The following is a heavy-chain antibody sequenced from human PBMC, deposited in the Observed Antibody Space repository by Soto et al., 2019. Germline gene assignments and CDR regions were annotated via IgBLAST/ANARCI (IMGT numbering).Heavy chain of an antibody. V-gene: IGHV4-30-4*01. Sequence: TSTVSGGSISRAAYYWSWFRQPPGKGLEWIGYIYYSGSTFFNPSLKSRVTISKDTSRNQFSLRLNSVTAADKAVYYCARAIVVTIGGMDVWGQGTTVTVSS. J-gene: IGHJ6*02. CDR2: IYYSGST. CDR3: ARAIVVTIGGMDV. D-gene: IGHD5-12*01. CDR1: GGSISRAAYY.